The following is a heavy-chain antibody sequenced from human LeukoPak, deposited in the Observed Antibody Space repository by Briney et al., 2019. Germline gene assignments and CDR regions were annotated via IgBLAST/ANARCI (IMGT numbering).Heavy chain of an antibody. CDR2: IWYDGSNK. J-gene: IGHJ4*02. CDR3: ARAYDQGGAAHDY. CDR1: GFTFSSYG. Sequence: PGGSLRLSCAASGFTFSSYGMHWVRQAPGKGLEWVAVIWYDGSNKYYADSVKGRFTISRDNSKNSLYLQMNSLRAEDTAVYYCARAYDQGGAAHDYWGQGTLVSVSS. D-gene: IGHD6-6*01. V-gene: IGHV3-33*01.